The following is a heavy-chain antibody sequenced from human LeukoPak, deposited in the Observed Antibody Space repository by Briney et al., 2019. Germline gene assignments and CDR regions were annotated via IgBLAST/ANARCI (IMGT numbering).Heavy chain of an antibody. CDR1: GGPISSYY. CDR2: IYTSGST. D-gene: IGHD3-16*01. J-gene: IGHJ5*02. CDR3: ARHAKLGEMYNWFDP. Sequence: KPSETLSLTCTVSGGPISSYYWSWIRQPAGKGLEWIGRIYTSGSTNYNPSLKSRVTMSVDTSKNQFSLKLSSVTAADTAVYYCARHAKLGEMYNWFDPWGQGTLVTVSS. V-gene: IGHV4-4*07.